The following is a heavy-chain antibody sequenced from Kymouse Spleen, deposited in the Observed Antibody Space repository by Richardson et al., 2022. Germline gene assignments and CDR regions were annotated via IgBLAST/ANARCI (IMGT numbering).Heavy chain of an antibody. D-gene: IGHD3-10*01. V-gene: IGHV4-4*02. CDR3: ARERGSGSYGDYYYYYGMDV. Sequence: QVQLQESGPGLVKPSGTLSLTCAVSGGSISSSNWWSWVRQPPGKGLEWIGEIYHSGSTNYNPSLKSRVTISVDKSKNQFSLKLSSVTAADTAVYYCARERGSGSYGDYYYYYGMDVWGQGTTVTVSS. CDR2: IYHSGST. CDR1: GGSISSSNW. J-gene: IGHJ6*02.